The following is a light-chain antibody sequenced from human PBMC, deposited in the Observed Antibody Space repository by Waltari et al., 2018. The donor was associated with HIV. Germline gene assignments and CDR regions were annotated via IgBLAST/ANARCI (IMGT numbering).Light chain of an antibody. CDR3: QQYHDSPQT. CDR1: RDIDTH. Sequence: ATRMTQSPPSVSAATGDTVTITCRASRDIDTHLAWYQHKPGSAPHLLIYGASTLQKGFPTRFNGSGSGTSFSLTVTCLQSEDFATYFCQQYHDSPQTFGQGTTV. J-gene: IGKJ1*01. CDR2: GAS. V-gene: IGKV1-8*01.